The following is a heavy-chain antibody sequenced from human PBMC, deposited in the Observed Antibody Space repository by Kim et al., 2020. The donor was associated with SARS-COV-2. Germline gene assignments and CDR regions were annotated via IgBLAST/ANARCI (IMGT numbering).Heavy chain of an antibody. Sequence: SETLSLTCTVSGCSISSSSYYWGWIRQPPGKGLEWIGSIYYSGSTYYNLSLKSRVTISVDTSKNQFSLKLSSVTAADTALDYCSRLRAAAGTWYFDYWG. V-gene: IGHV4-39*01. CDR3: SRLRAAAGTWYFDY. CDR1: GCSISSSSYY. J-gene: IGHJ4*01. CDR2: IYYSGST. D-gene: IGHD6-13*01.